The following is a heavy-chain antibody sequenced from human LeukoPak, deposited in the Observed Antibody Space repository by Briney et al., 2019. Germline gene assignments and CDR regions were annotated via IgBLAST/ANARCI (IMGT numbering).Heavy chain of an antibody. V-gene: IGHV4-34*01. CDR3: ARFPRYCSSTSCYTISEAYFDY. CDR1: GGSFSGYY. Sequence: PSETLSLTCAVYGGSFSGYYWSWIRQPPGKGLEWIGEINHSGSTNYNPSLKSRVTISVDTSKNQFSLKLSSVTAADTAVYYCARFPRYCSSTSCYTISEAYFDYWAREPWSPSPQ. CDR2: INHSGST. J-gene: IGHJ4*02. D-gene: IGHD2-2*02.